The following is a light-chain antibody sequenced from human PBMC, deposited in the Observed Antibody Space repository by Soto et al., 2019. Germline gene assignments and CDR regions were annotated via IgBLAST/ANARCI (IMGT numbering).Light chain of an antibody. CDR1: SSDVGGYNY. CDR2: EVN. Sequence: QSVLTQPPSASGSPGQSVTISCTGTSSDVGGYNYVSWYQQHPGKAPTLMIYEVNKRPSGVPDRFSGSKSGNTASLTVSGLQAEDEADYYCSSYAGSNNNFVFGTGTKLTVL. J-gene: IGLJ1*01. CDR3: SSYAGSNNNFV. V-gene: IGLV2-8*01.